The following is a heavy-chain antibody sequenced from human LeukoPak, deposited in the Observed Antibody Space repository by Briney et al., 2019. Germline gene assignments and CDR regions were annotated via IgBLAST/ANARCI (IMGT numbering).Heavy chain of an antibody. CDR3: ARDMYYGDYEIDY. CDR2: IKQDGSET. Sequence: PGGSLRLSCAASGFTFSNYWMSWVRQAPGKGLEWVANIKQDGSETYYVDSVKGRFTISRDNAKNSLFLQMNSLRDEDTAVYYCARDMYYGDYEIDYWGQGTLVTVSS. D-gene: IGHD4-17*01. J-gene: IGHJ4*02. CDR1: GFTFSNYW. V-gene: IGHV3-7*01.